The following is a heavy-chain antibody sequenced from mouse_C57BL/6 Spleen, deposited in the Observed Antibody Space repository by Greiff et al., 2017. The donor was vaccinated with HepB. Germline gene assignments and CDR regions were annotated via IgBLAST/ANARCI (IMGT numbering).Heavy chain of an antibody. Sequence: EVLLQQSGPELVKPGASVKMSCKASGYPFTDYNMHWVKQSHGKSLEWIGYINPNNGGTSYNQKFKGKATLTVNKSSSTAYMELRSLTSEDSAVYYCARSPYYYGARDYFDYWGQGTTLTVSS. CDR1: GYPFTDYN. CDR2: INPNNGGT. V-gene: IGHV1-22*01. J-gene: IGHJ2*01. D-gene: IGHD1-1*01. CDR3: ARSPYYYGARDYFDY.